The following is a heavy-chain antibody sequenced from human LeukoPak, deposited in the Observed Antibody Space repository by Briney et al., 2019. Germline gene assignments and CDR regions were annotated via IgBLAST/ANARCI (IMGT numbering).Heavy chain of an antibody. D-gene: IGHD3-10*01. CDR3: ARRGFGELFSSLDY. V-gene: IGHV4-38-2*02. Sequence: SETLSLTCTVSGYSISSGYYWGWIRQPPGKGLEWIGSIYHSGSTYYNPSLKSRVTISVDTSKNQFSLKLSSVTAADTAVYYCARRGFGELFSSLDYWGQGTLVTVSS. J-gene: IGHJ4*02. CDR2: IYHSGST. CDR1: GYSISSGYY.